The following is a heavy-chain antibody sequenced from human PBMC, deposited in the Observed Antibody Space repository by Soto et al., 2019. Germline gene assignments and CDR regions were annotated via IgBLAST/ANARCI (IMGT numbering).Heavy chain of an antibody. CDR1: GGTFSSYA. CDR3: ARGVVVVVAATPGYYYGMDV. Sequence: ASVKVSCKASGGTFSSYAISWVRQAPGQGLEWMGGIIPIFGTANYAQKFQGRVTITADESTSTAYMELSSLRSEDTAVYYCARGVVVVVAATPGYYYGMDVWGQGTTVTVSS. J-gene: IGHJ6*02. D-gene: IGHD2-15*01. V-gene: IGHV1-69*13. CDR2: IIPIFGTA.